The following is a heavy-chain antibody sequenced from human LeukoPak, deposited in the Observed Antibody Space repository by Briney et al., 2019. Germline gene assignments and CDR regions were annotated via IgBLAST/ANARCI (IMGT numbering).Heavy chain of an antibody. D-gene: IGHD1-14*01. CDR3: ATQPGPYYFDY. CDR2: IDPSDSYT. V-gene: IGHV5-10-1*01. J-gene: IGHJ4*02. CDR1: GYSFTSYW. Sequence: GESLKISCKGSGYSFTSYWISWVRQMPGKGLEWMGRIDPSDSYTNYSPSFQGHVTISADKSISTAYLQWSSLKALDTAMYYCATQPGPYYFDYWGQGTLVTVSS.